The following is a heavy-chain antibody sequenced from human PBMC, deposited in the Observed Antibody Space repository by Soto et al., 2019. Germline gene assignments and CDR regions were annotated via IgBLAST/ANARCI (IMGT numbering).Heavy chain of an antibody. J-gene: IGHJ6*02. CDR2: INHSGST. CDR1: GGSFSGYY. V-gene: IGHV4-34*01. Sequence: SETLSLTCAVFGGSFSGYYWNWIRQPPGKGLEWIGEINHSGSTNYNPSLKSRVTISVDTSKNQFSLKLSSVTAADTAVYYCARVMSRGYSYGWGAHYYYAMDVWGQGTTVTLSS. D-gene: IGHD5-18*01. CDR3: ARVMSRGYSYGWGAHYYYAMDV.